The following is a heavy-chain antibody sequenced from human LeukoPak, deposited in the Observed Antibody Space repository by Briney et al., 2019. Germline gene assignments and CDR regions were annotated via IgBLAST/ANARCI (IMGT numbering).Heavy chain of an antibody. J-gene: IGHJ4*02. V-gene: IGHV3-7*01. D-gene: IGHD6-19*01. CDR3: ARDRGSSGWYEFDY. CDR1: GFTSGSYW. Sequence: GGSLRLSCAASGFTSGSYWMSWVRQAPGKGLEWVANVKQDGSEKYYVDSVRGRFTISRDNAKNSLYLQMNSLRAEDTAVYYCARDRGSSGWYEFDYWGQGTLVTVSS. CDR2: VKQDGSEK.